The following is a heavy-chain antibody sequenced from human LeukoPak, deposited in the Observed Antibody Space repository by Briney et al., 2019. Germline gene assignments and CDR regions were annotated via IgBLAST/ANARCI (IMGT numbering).Heavy chain of an antibody. CDR1: GGSISSYY. CDR3: ARDLGWQQPYFDY. J-gene: IGHJ4*02. V-gene: IGHV4-59*01. CDR2: IYYSGST. D-gene: IGHD6-13*01. Sequence: SETLSLTCTVSGGSISSYYWSWIRQPPGKRLEWIGYIYYSGSTNYNPSLKSRVTISVDTSKNQFSLKLSSVTAADTAVYYCARDLGWQQPYFDYWGQGTLVTVSS.